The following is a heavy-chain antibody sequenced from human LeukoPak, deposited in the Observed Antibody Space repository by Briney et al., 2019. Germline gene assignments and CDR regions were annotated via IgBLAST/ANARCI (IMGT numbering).Heavy chain of an antibody. Sequence: DPGGSLRLTCAASGFTFSTYFMSWVRQAPRKGLEWVSVIYPSGGTTYYADSVKGRFTISRDNSKNTLYLQMHSLRAEDTALYYCAKDQRPDSGYDIDSWGQGTLVTVSS. V-gene: IGHV3-23*01. CDR3: AKDQRPDSGYDIDS. CDR1: GFTFSTYF. J-gene: IGHJ4*02. CDR2: IYPSGGTT. D-gene: IGHD5-12*01.